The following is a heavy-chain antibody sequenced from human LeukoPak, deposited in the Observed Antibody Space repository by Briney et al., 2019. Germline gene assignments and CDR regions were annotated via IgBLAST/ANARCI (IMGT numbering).Heavy chain of an antibody. D-gene: IGHD4-17*01. CDR1: GGSFGGYY. CDR3: ARGTHGDYHDY. CDR2: INHSGST. J-gene: IGHJ4*02. Sequence: SETLSLTCAVYGGSFGGYYWSWIRQPPGKGLEWIGEINHSGSTNYNPSLKSRVTISVDTSKNQFSLKLSSVTAADTAVYYCARGTHGDYHDYWGQGTLVTVSS. V-gene: IGHV4-34*01.